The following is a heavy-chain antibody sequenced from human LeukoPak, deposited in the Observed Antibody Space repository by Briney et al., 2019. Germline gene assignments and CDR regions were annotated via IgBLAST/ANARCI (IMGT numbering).Heavy chain of an antibody. CDR1: GGSISSGGYS. CDR3: ARDLEGPLSL. V-gene: IGHV4-30-2*01. J-gene: IGHJ4*02. Sequence: SETLSLTCAVSGGSISSGGYSWSWIRQPPGKGLEWIGYIYHSGSTYYNPSLKSRVTISVDRSKNQFSLKLSSVTAADTAVYYCARDLEGPLSLWGQGTVVTVSS. CDR2: IYHSGST.